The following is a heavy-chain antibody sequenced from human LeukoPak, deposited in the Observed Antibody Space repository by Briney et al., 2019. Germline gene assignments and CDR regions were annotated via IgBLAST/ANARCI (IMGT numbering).Heavy chain of an antibody. CDR3: ARGNYYDSSGYWTPFDY. CDR1: GGSISSSSYY. D-gene: IGHD3-22*01. V-gene: IGHV4-39*07. Sequence: PSETLSLTCTVSGGSISSSSYYWGWIRQPPGKGLEWIGSIYYSGSTYYNPSLKSRVTISVDTSKNQFSLKLSSVTAADTAVYYCARGNYYDSSGYWTPFDYWGQGTLVTVSS. CDR2: IYYSGST. J-gene: IGHJ4*02.